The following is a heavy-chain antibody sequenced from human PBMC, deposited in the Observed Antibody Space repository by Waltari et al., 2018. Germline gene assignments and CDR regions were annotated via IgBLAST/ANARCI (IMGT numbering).Heavy chain of an antibody. V-gene: IGHV3-30*02. D-gene: IGHD5-12*01. Sequence: QVQLVESGGGVVQPGGSLRLSCAASGFTFSSYGMHWVRQAPGKGLEWVAFIRYDGSNKYYADAVKGRFTISRDNSKNTLYLQMNSLRAEDTAVYYCAKDGYSGYDFGGTYYFDYWGQGTLVTVSS. CDR3: AKDGYSGYDFGGTYYFDY. J-gene: IGHJ4*02. CDR1: GFTFSSYG. CDR2: IRYDGSNK.